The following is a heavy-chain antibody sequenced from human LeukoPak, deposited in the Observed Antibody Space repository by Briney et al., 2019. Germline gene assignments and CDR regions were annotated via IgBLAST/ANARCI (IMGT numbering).Heavy chain of an antibody. CDR3: AKILSSSGSYHHPDFDY. V-gene: IGHV3-23*01. D-gene: IGHD3-10*01. J-gene: IGHJ4*02. CDR1: GFTFSSYT. Sequence: GGSLRLSCAASGFTFSSYTMSWVRQAPGKGLEWVSTISGGGGSTDYADSVKGRFTISRDNSKSTLYLQVNTLRAEDTAVYYCAKILSSSGSYHHPDFDYWGQGTLVTVSS. CDR2: ISGGGGST.